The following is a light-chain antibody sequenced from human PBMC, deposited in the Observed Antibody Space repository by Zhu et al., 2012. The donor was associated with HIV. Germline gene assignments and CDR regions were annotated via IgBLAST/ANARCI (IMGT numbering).Light chain of an antibody. V-gene: IGKV1-9*01. Sequence: DIQLTQSPSFLSASVGDRVTITCRASQGISSYLAWYQQKPEKAPKLLIYAASTLQSGVPSRFSGSGSGTEFTLTISSLQPEDFATYYCQQLNNYPFTFGPGTKVDIK. J-gene: IGKJ3*01. CDR3: QQLNNYPFT. CDR2: AAS. CDR1: QGISSY.